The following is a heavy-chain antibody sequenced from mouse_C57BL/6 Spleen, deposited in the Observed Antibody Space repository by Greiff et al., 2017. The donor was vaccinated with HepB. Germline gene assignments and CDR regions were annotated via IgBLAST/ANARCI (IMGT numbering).Heavy chain of an antibody. D-gene: IGHD2-14*01. V-gene: IGHV3-6*01. J-gene: IGHJ3*01. CDR1: GYSITSGYY. Sequence: EVKLEESGPGLVKPSQSLSLTCSVTGYSITSGYYWNWIRQFPGNKLEWMGYISYDGSNNYNPSLKNRISITRDTSKNQFFLKLNSVTTEDTATYYCARDVRAWFAYWGQGTLVTVSA. CDR3: ARDVRAWFAY. CDR2: ISYDGSN.